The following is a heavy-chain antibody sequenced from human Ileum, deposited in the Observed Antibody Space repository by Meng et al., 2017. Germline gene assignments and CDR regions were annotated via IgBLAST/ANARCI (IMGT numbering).Heavy chain of an antibody. V-gene: IGHV5-51*01. CDR3: APHPNLFHI. Sequence: SCKTSGYSFTNYWIGWVRQVPGKGLEWMGTISPDDSNTRYSPPFQGQVTISADKSISTIYLHWGSLKASDTAIYYCAPHPNLFHIWGQGTMVTVSS. CDR2: ISPDDSNT. J-gene: IGHJ3*02. CDR1: GYSFTNYW.